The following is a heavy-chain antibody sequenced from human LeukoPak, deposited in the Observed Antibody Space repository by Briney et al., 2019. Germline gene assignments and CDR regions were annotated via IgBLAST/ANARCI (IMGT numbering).Heavy chain of an antibody. CDR3: ARDSSGYSLHSD. Sequence: GGSLRLSCSASGFTFSSYSMNWVRQAPGKGLEWVSYISSSSSTIYYADSVKGRFTISRDNAKNSLYLQMNSLRAEDTAVYYCARDSSGYSLHSDWGQGTLVTVSS. J-gene: IGHJ4*02. V-gene: IGHV3-48*01. CDR2: ISSSSSTI. D-gene: IGHD6-19*01. CDR1: GFTFSSYS.